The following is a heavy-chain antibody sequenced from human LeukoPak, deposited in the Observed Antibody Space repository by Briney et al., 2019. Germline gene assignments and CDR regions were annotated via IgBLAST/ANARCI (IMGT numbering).Heavy chain of an antibody. V-gene: IGHV3-48*02. CDR3: AKAPGYCSGGTCYDY. J-gene: IGHJ4*02. Sequence: GGSLRLSCAASGFTFSAYSMNWVRQAPGKGLEWVSYISSSSSTIYYTDSVKGRFTISRDDAKNSLYLQMNSLRDEDMAVYYCAKAPGYCSGGTCYDYWGQGSLVAVSS. CDR1: GFTFSAYS. CDR2: ISSSSSTI. D-gene: IGHD2-15*01.